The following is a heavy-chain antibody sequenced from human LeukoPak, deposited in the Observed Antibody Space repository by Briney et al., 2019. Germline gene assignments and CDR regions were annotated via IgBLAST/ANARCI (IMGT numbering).Heavy chain of an antibody. CDR1: GFVFSTYA. V-gene: IGHV3-7*01. CDR2: INQDGGEK. CDR3: AGNTDY. J-gene: IGHJ4*02. Sequence: GGSLRLSCAASGFVFSTYAMSWVRQAPGKGLEWVANINQDGGEKSYVDSVKGRFTISRDNSKNTLYLQMNSLRAEDTAVYYCAGNTDYWGQGTLVTVSS.